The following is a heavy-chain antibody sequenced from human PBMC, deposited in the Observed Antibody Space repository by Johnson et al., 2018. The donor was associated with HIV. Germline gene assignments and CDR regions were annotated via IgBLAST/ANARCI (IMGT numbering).Heavy chain of an antibody. J-gene: IGHJ3*02. CDR2: IFSAGDT. CDR1: RITVGSNY. Sequence: EKLVESGGGLVQSGGSLRLSCEASRITVGSNYMSWVRRAPGKGLEWVSVIFSAGDTYYADSVKGRFTISRDNSKNMLYLQMNSLRHDDTAVYYCARDGRDLVTRGGFEIWGPGTVVTVSS. CDR3: ARDGRDLVTRGGFEI. D-gene: IGHD5-18*01. V-gene: IGHV3-66*02.